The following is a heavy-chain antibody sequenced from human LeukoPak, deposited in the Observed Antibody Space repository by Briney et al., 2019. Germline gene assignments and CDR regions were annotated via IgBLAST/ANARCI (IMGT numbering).Heavy chain of an antibody. D-gene: IGHD3-16*01. J-gene: IGHJ6*03. Sequence: GGSLRLSCAASGFTFDDYAMHWVRQAPGKGLEWVSGISWNSGSIGYADSVKGRFTISRDNAKNSLYLQMNSLRAEDTALYYCAKGNRWGTYYYYYMDVWGKGTTVTVSS. CDR3: AKGNRWGTYYYYYMDV. CDR1: GFTFDDYA. V-gene: IGHV3-9*01. CDR2: ISWNSGSI.